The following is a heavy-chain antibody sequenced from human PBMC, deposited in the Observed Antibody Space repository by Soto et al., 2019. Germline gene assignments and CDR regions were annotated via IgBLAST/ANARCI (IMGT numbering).Heavy chain of an antibody. J-gene: IGHJ4*02. CDR2: ISWDGGST. D-gene: IGHD5-12*01. CDR3: AEISGYDSDY. Sequence: PWGSLRLSCSASGFTFDDYTMHWVRQAPGKGLEWVSLISWDGGSTYYADSVKGRFTISRDNSKNSLYLQMNSLRTEDTALYYCAEISGYDSDYWGQGTLVTVSS. CDR1: GFTFDDYT. V-gene: IGHV3-43*01.